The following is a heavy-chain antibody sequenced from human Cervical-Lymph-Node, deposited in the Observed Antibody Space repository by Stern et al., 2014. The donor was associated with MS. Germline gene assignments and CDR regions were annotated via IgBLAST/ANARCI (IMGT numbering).Heavy chain of an antibody. V-gene: IGHV4-30-4*01. CDR2: IHYTGTT. CDR3: AVTPGTNWFDP. Sequence: QVQLQESGPGLVKPSQTLSLTCTVSGGSISSDDYYWTLIRQHPGKGLEWIGYIHYTGTTYYDPSLKSRVTLSLDTSKNQFSLKMKSVTAADTAVYYCAVTPGTNWFDPWGQGTLVTVSS. D-gene: IGHD2-21*02. CDR1: GGSISSDDYY. J-gene: IGHJ5*02.